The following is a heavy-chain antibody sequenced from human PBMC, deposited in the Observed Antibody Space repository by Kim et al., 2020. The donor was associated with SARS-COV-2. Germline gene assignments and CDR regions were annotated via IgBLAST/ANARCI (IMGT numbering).Heavy chain of an antibody. CDR3: ARDLLSACVFEI. Sequence: SETLSLTCDVSGAAINSGNYYWTWFRQFPGKGLEWIGNVHHYRGTTTSNPSLRSLLSVSSDASKNQFSLTLNTVTAADTAVYYCARDLLSACVFEIWGQGTMVTVSS. J-gene: IGHJ3*02. V-gene: IGHV4-31*01. D-gene: IGHD3-10*01. CDR2: VHHYRGTT. CDR1: GAAINSGNYY.